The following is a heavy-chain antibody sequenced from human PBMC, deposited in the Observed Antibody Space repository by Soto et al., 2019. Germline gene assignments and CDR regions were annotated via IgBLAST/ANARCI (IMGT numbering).Heavy chain of an antibody. Sequence: GGSLRLSCAASEFTFSSYAMHWVRQAPGKGLEWVAVISYDGSNRYYADSVKGRFTISRDNSKNTLYLQMNSLRAEDTAVYYCARSPTLRYPYYWGQGTLVTVSS. J-gene: IGHJ4*02. CDR3: ARSPTLRYPYY. D-gene: IGHD3-9*01. CDR2: ISYDGSNR. V-gene: IGHV3-30-3*01. CDR1: EFTFSSYA.